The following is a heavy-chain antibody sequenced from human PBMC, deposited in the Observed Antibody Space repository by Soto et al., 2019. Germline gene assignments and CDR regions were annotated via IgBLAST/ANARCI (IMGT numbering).Heavy chain of an antibody. CDR2: ISFSGGST. D-gene: IGHD1-26*01. CDR1: GFTFSSYA. CDR3: AKSSGSYGNSYYGMDV. J-gene: IGHJ6*02. V-gene: IGHV3-23*01. Sequence: GGSLRLSCAASGFTFSSYAMSWVRQAPGKGLEWVSVISFSGGSTYYADSVKGRFTISRDNSKNTLYLQMDSLRAEDTAVYYCAKSSGSYGNSYYGMDVWGQGTTVTVSS.